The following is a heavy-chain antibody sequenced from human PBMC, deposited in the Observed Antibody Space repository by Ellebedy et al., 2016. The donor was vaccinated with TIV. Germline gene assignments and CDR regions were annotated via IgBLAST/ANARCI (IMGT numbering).Heavy chain of an antibody. CDR3: ARDPGIAVAAYYYYYGMDV. J-gene: IGHJ6*02. D-gene: IGHD6-19*01. CDR1: GFTFNSYA. V-gene: IGHV3-23*01. CDR2: IGGSGITT. Sequence: GESLKISCVASGFTFNSYAMNWVRQAPGKGLEWVSGIGGSGITTYYADSVKGRFTISRDNSKNTLYLQMNSLRAEDTAVYNCARDPGIAVAAYYYYYGMDVWGQGTTVTVSS.